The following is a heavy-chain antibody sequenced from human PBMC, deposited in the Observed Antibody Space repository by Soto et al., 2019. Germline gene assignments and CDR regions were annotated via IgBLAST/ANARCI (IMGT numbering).Heavy chain of an antibody. CDR2: ISYDGSNK. D-gene: IGHD1-7*01. CDR1: GFTFSSYG. J-gene: IGHJ6*02. Sequence: LRLSFAASGFTFSSYGMHWVRQAPGKGLEWVAVISYDGSNKYYADSVKGRFTISRDNSKNTLYLQMNSLRAEDTAVYYCAKDAHNWNYAHKSYYYYGMDVWGQGTTVTVSS. V-gene: IGHV3-30*18. CDR3: AKDAHNWNYAHKSYYYYGMDV.